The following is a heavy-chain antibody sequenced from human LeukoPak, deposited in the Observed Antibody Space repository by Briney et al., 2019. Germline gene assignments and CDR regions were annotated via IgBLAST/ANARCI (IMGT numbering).Heavy chain of an antibody. CDR2: ISAYNGNT. D-gene: IGHD6-13*01. CDR1: GYTFTSYG. V-gene: IGHV1-18*01. CDR3: ARDHYIAAAGCFDY. J-gene: IGHJ4*02. Sequence: ASVKVSCKASGYTFTSYGISWVRQAPGQGLEWMGWISAYNGNTNYAQKLQARVTMTTDTSTSTAYMELRSLRSDDTAVYYCARDHYIAAAGCFDYWGQGTLVTVSS.